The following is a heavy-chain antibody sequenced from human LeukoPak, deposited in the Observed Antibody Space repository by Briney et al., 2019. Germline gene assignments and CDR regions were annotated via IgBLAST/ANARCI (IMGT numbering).Heavy chain of an antibody. J-gene: IGHJ6*03. CDR3: ARYYCSGGSCQYMDV. V-gene: IGHV3-7*01. D-gene: IGHD2-15*01. CDR2: IKQDGSEK. CDR1: GFTFSSYW. Sequence: PGGSLRLSCAASGFTFSSYWMSWVRQAPGKGLEWVANIKQDGSEKYYVDSVKGRFTISRDNAKNSLYLQMNSLRAEDTAVYYCARYYCSGGSCQYMDVWGKGTTVTVSS.